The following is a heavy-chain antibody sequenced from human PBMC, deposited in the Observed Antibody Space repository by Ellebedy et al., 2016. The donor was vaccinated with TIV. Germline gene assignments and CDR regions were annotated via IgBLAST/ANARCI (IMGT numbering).Heavy chain of an antibody. CDR2: INEDGRDK. J-gene: IGHJ4*02. Sequence: GESLKISCAASGFTFSRFWMAWVRQAPGKGLEWVANINEDGRDKFYVDSVKGRFTISRDNAKNSLYLQMNSLRAEDTAVYYCTRESPGWAVAVYWGQGTLVTVSS. D-gene: IGHD4-23*01. V-gene: IGHV3-7*01. CDR1: GFTFSRFW. CDR3: TRESPGWAVAVY.